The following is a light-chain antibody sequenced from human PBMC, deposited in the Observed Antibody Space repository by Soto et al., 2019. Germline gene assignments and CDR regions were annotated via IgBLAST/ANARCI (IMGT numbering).Light chain of an antibody. V-gene: IGKV3-20*01. CDR2: SAS. CDR1: QSVTSNY. CDR3: QQYGSSPLIT. J-gene: IGKJ5*01. Sequence: EIVLTQSPGTLSLSPGERATLPCRASQSVTSNYLGWYQQKPGQPPRLLIHSASTRDTGIPDRFSGSGSGKDFTLTISRLELEDYATYYCQQYGSSPLITFGQGTRLEIK.